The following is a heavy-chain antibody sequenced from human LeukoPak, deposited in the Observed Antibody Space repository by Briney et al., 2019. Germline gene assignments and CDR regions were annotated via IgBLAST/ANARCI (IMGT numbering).Heavy chain of an antibody. D-gene: IGHD6-13*01. CDR1: EFTFVRYA. Sequence: QSGGSLRLSCAASEFTFVRYAMNWVRQAPGKGLEWVSYISSSSFKIGYADSVKGRFTISRDNSKNSLYLQMDSLRVEDTAVYYCVRDPSYGSSWSYYMDVWGKGTTVTVSS. J-gene: IGHJ6*03. V-gene: IGHV3-48*04. CDR3: VRDPSYGSSWSYYMDV. CDR2: ISSSSFKI.